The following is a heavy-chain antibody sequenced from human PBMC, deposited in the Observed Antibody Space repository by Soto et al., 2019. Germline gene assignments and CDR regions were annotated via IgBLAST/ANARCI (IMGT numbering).Heavy chain of an antibody. Sequence: EVQLLESGGGLVQPGGSLRLSCAASGFTFSSYAMSWVRQAPGKGLEWVSAISGSGGSTYYADSVKGRFTISRDNSKNTLYLQMNSLRADDTAVYYCATIPILRSPVAVIDYWGQGTLVTVSS. D-gene: IGHD4-17*01. J-gene: IGHJ4*02. CDR2: ISGSGGST. V-gene: IGHV3-23*01. CDR3: ATIPILRSPVAVIDY. CDR1: GFTFSSYA.